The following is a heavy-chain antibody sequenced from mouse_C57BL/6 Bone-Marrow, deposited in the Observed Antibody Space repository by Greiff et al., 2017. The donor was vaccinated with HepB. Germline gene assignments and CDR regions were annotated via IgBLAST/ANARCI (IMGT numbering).Heavy chain of an antibody. J-gene: IGHJ3*01. D-gene: IGHD2-1*01. Sequence: EVKVVESGGGLVQPGGSMKLSCAASGFTFSDAWMDWVRQSPEKGLEWVAEIRNKANNHATYYAESVKGRFTISRDDSKSSVYLQMNSLRAEDTGIYYCTRPVYYGNYPAWFAYWGQGTLVTVSA. CDR1: GFTFSDAW. CDR3: TRPVYYGNYPAWFAY. CDR2: IRNKANNHAT. V-gene: IGHV6-6*01.